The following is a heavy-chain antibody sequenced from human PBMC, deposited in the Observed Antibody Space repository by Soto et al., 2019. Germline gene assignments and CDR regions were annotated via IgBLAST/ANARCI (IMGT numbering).Heavy chain of an antibody. V-gene: IGHV3-74*01. CDR1: GFTLRSHR. CDR2: IDTDGGGT. J-gene: IGHJ5*02. CDR3: ATVFDL. Sequence: EVQLVESGGGLVQPGGSLRVSCAASGFTLRSHRIHWVRQAPGKGLEWVSRIDTDGGGTGYADSVKGRFTISTDNAKNTVYLQMGGLRAGDTAVYYCATVFDLWGQGTLVTVSS.